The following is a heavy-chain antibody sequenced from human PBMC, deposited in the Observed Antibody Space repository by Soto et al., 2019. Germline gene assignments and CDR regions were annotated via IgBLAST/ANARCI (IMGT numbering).Heavy chain of an antibody. D-gene: IGHD4-17*01. CDR2: IYYSGST. CDR1: GGSVSSGDYY. Sequence: QVQLQESGPGLVKPSQTLSLTCSVSGGSVSSGDYYWSWIRQHPGKGLEWIGYIYYSGSTYYNPSLKSRVTISVDTSKNQFSLKLGSVTAADTAVYYCARAPSYGGNSEDFDYWGQGTLVTVSS. J-gene: IGHJ4*02. CDR3: ARAPSYGGNSEDFDY. V-gene: IGHV4-31*03.